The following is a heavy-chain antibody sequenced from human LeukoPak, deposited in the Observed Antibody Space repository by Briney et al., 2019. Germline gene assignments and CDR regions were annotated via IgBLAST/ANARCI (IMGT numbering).Heavy chain of an antibody. Sequence: GGSLRLSCAASGFTFSSYSMNWVRQAPGKGLEWVSSISSSSSYIYYADSVKGRFTISRGNAKNSLYLQMNSLRAEDTAVYYCARGPGGVFDYWGQGTLVTVSS. CDR3: ARGPGGVFDY. D-gene: IGHD3-10*01. J-gene: IGHJ4*02. CDR1: GFTFSSYS. CDR2: ISSSSSYI. V-gene: IGHV3-21*01.